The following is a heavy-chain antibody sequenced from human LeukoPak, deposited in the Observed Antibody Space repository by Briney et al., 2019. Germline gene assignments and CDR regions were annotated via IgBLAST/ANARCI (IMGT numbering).Heavy chain of an antibody. D-gene: IGHD5-18*01. Sequence: SETLSLTCTVSGGSISYYWSWIRQSAGKGLEWIGRIYTSGRTNYNPSLQSRVTISVDTSKKQFSVQLSSVTAADTAVYYCARTTEGGYTYDYFYYYYMDVWGKGTTVTIS. V-gene: IGHV4-4*07. J-gene: IGHJ6*03. CDR3: ARTTEGGYTYDYFYYYYMDV. CDR1: GGSISYY. CDR2: IYTSGRT.